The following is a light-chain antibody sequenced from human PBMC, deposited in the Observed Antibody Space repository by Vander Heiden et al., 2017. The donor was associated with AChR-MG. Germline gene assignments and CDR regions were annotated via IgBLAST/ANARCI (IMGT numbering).Light chain of an antibody. CDR3: SSYTSSSTVV. CDR2: KVI. CDR1: SSDVGGYNY. V-gene: IGLV2-14*01. J-gene: IGLJ2*01. Sequence: QSALTQPASVSGSPGQSITISCTGTSSDVGGYNYVSWYQQHPGKAPKLMICKVINRPSGVSNRFSGSKSGNTASLTISGLQAEDEADYYCSSYTSSSTVVFGGGTKLTVL.